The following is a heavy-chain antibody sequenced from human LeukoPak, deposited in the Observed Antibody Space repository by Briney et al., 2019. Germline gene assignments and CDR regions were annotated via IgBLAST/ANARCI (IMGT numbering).Heavy chain of an antibody. CDR2: IYYSGGT. V-gene: IGHV4-59*08. CDR3: ARYGTWVDP. CDR1: SGSISSYY. J-gene: IGHJ5*02. Sequence: SETLSLTCTVSSGSISSYYWGWIRQPPGKGLEWIGYIYYSGGTNYNPSLKSRVTISVDTSKNQFSLRLSSVTAADTAVYYCARYGTWVDPWGQGALVTVSS. D-gene: IGHD3-16*01.